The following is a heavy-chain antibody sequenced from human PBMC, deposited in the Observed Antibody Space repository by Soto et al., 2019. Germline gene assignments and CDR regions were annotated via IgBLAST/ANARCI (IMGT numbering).Heavy chain of an antibody. CDR3: ARDTILYRMDV. Sequence: GGSLRLSCAAYGFTFSSYSMNWVRQAPGKGLEWVSSISSSSSYIYYADSVKGRFTISRDNAKNSLYLQMNSLRAEDTAVYYCARDTILYRMDVWGQGTTVTVSS. D-gene: IGHD3-3*01. CDR2: ISSSSSYI. V-gene: IGHV3-21*01. J-gene: IGHJ6*02. CDR1: GFTFSSYS.